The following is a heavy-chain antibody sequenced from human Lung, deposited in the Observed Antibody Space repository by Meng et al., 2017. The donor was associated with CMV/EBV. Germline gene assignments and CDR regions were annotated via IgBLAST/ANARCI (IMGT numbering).Heavy chain of an antibody. CDR3: AREGGCSSTSCYYYYGMDV. Sequence: AVKVSCXASGGTFSSYAISWVRQAPGQGLEWMGGIIPIFGTANYAQKFQGRVTITTDESTSTAYMELSSLRSEDTAVYYCAREGGCSSTSCYYYYGMDVWGQGTTVTCSS. J-gene: IGHJ6*02. CDR2: IIPIFGTA. CDR1: GGTFSSYA. D-gene: IGHD2-2*01. V-gene: IGHV1-69*05.